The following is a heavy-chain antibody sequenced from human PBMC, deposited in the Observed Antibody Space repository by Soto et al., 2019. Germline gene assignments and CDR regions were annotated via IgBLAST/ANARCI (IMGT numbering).Heavy chain of an antibody. D-gene: IGHD6-19*01. CDR3: ARGPGSIDGWRTFDF. Sequence: SETLSLTCTVSDDSFRGADYYWSWIRQPLGKGPEWIGYTYYNGDTKYNPALKSRVTMSVDTSKNQFSLRLSSVTAADTAVYFCARGPGSIDGWRTFDFWGRGILVTVSS. J-gene: IGHJ4*02. CDR1: DDSFRGADYY. V-gene: IGHV4-61*08. CDR2: TYYNGDT.